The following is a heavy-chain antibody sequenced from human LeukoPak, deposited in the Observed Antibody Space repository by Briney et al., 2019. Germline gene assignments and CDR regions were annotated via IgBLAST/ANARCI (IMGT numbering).Heavy chain of an antibody. V-gene: IGHV4-59*01. CDR3: ARDRGYYDSSPSAFDI. CDR2: IYYSGST. D-gene: IGHD3-22*01. CDR1: GGSISSYY. J-gene: IGHJ3*02. Sequence: KASETLSLTCTVSGGSISSYYWSWIRQPPGKGLEWIGYIYYSGSTNYNPSLKSRVTISVDTSKNQFSLKLSSVTAADTAVYYCARDRGYYDSSPSAFDIWGQGTMVTVSS.